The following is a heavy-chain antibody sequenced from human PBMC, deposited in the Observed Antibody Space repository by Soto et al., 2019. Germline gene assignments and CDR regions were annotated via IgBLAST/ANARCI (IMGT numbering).Heavy chain of an antibody. CDR1: GFTLSSYS. J-gene: IGHJ4*02. Sequence: QVQLVESGGGVVQPGRSLRLSCAASGFTLSSYSMHWVRQAPGKGLEWVGVISYDGNKKYYRDSVKGRFSISRDTSNNTVHLQMNSPRPEDTAVYYCARSVAVAGLDYWGQGSLVTVSS. CDR2: ISYDGNKK. V-gene: IGHV3-30-3*01. D-gene: IGHD6-19*01. CDR3: ARSVAVAGLDY.